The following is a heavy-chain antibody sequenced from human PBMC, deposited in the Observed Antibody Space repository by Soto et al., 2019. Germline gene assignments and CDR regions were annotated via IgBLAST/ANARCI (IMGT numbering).Heavy chain of an antibody. CDR1: GFTFSNAW. V-gene: IGHV3-15*01. D-gene: IGHD5-12*01. J-gene: IGHJ1*01. CDR3: TTVKWLRSEYFQH. CDR2: IKSKTDGGTT. Sequence: EVQLVESGGGLVKPGGSLRLSCAASGFTFSNAWMSWVRQAPGKGLEWVGRIKSKTDGGTTDYAAPVKGRFTISRDDSKNTLYLQMNSLKTEDTAVYYCTTVKWLRSEYFQHWGQGTLVTVSS.